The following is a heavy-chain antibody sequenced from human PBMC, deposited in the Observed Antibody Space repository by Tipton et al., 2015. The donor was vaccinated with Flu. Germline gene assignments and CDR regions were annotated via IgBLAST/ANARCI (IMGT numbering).Heavy chain of an antibody. V-gene: IGHV1-46*01. D-gene: IGHD3-22*01. CDR1: GYTFTSYY. Sequence: QLVQSGAEVKKPGASVKVSCKASGYTFTSYYMHWVRQAPGQGLEWMGIINPGGGSTSYAQKFQGWVTMTRDTSISTAYMELSRLRSDDTAVYYCARSEREDYYDSSGSPYFDYWGQGTLVTVSS. CDR2: INPGGGST. CDR3: ARSEREDYYDSSGSPYFDY. J-gene: IGHJ4*02.